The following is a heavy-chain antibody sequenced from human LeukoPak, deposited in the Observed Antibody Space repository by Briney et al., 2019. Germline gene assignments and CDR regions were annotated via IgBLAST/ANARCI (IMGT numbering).Heavy chain of an antibody. CDR2: ISSSSSYI. J-gene: IGHJ3*02. CDR1: GFTFSSYS. CDR3: ARVNDYCGSGEAFDI. D-gene: IGHD3-10*01. V-gene: IGHV3-21*01. Sequence: GGSLRLSCAASGFTFSSYSMNWVRQAPGKGLEWVSSISSSSSYIYYADSVKGRFTISRDNAKNSLYLQMNSLRAEDTAVYYCARVNDYCGSGEAFDIWGQGTMVTVSS.